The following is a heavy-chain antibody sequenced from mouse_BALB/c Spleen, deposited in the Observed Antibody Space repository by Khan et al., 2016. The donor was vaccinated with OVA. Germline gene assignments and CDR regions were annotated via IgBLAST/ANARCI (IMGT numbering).Heavy chain of an antibody. CDR1: GYTFTDYV. CDR2: IFAGSGTP. D-gene: IGHD2-14*01. J-gene: IGHJ3*01. V-gene: IGHV1-81*01. CDR3: ASGGYSVFDY. Sequence: VQLQESGPELVKPGASLTVSCKASGYTFTDYVIGWVRQRTSQGLEWIGDIFAGSGTPYYNENFKDKATLTADKSSNTAYMQLSSLTSEASAVYFCASGGYSVFDYWGQGTLVTVSA.